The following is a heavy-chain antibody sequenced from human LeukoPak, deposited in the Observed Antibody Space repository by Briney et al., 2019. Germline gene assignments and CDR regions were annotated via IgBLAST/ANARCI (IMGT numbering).Heavy chain of an antibody. CDR1: GGSISSYY. J-gene: IGHJ6*03. Sequence: PSETLSLTCTVSGGSISSYYWSWIRQPAGKGLEWIGRIYTSGSTNYNPSLKSRVTMSVDTSKNQFSLKLSSVTAADTAVYYCAGNYHGYCSSTSCLYMDVWGKGTTVTVSS. CDR3: AGNYHGYCSSTSCLYMDV. CDR2: IYTSGST. D-gene: IGHD2-2*01. V-gene: IGHV4-4*07.